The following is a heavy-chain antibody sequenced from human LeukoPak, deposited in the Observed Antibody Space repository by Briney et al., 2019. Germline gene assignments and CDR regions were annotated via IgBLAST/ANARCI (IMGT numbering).Heavy chain of an antibody. CDR3: AREDSSSWPGYYYYMGV. J-gene: IGHJ6*03. D-gene: IGHD6-13*01. CDR1: GGSISSSSYY. V-gene: IGHV4-39*02. CDR2: IYYSGST. Sequence: SETLSLTCTVSGGSISSSSYYWGWIRQPPGKGLEWIGSIYYSGSTYYNPSLKSRVTISVDTSKNQFSLKLSSVTAADTAVYYCAREDSSSWPGYYYYMGVWGKGTTVTISS.